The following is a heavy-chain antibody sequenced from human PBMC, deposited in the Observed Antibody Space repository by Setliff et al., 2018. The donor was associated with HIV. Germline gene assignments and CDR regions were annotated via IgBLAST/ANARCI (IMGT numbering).Heavy chain of an antibody. D-gene: IGHD1-26*01. V-gene: IGHV1-18*01. J-gene: IGHJ5*02. Sequence: ASVKVSCKASGYSFINYGISWVRQAPGQGPEWMGWISAYTGHTDYAPRLLGRVTMTTDTSTSTAYMELRSLSSDDTAVYYCARARLQGIVTAVGPRDNCLDPWGQGTRITVSS. CDR1: GYSFINYG. CDR3: ARARLQGIVTAVGPRDNCLDP. CDR2: ISAYTGHT.